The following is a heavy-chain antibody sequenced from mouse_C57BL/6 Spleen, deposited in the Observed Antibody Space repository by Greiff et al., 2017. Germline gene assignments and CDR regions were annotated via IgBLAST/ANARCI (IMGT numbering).Heavy chain of an antibody. CDR2: ISDGGSYT. D-gene: IGHD4-1*01. J-gene: IGHJ4*01. V-gene: IGHV5-4*03. CDR3: ARGNWDAMDY. Sequence: EVKLMESGGGLVKPGGSLKLSCAASGFTFSSYAMSWVRQTPEKRLEWVATISDGGSYTYYPDNVKGRFTISRDNAKNTLYLQMSHLKSEDTAMYYCARGNWDAMDYWGQGTSVTVSS. CDR1: GFTFSSYA.